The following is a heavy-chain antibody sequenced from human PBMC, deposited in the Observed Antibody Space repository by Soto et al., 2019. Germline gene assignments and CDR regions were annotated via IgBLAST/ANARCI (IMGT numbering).Heavy chain of an antibody. CDR2: ISTYNNYT. D-gene: IGHD6-6*01. V-gene: IGHV1-18*01. CDR3: AREYSSSSFGS. Sequence: ASVKVSCKTSGYTFTAYAVSWVRQAPGQGLEWMGTISTYNNYTNYAQSLQGRLSMTADTSSSTAYMELRSLRADDTAVYYCAREYSSSSFGSWGQGTLVTVSS. J-gene: IGHJ4*02. CDR1: GYTFTAYA.